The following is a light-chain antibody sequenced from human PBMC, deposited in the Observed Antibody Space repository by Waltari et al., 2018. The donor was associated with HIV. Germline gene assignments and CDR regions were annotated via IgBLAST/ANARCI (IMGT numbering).Light chain of an antibody. V-gene: IGLV1-51*01. Sequence: QSVLTQPPSVSAAPGQKVTISCSGSSSNIGNNYVSWYQQLPGTAPKPLIYGNNKGPAGMPDRCAGSKSGTSATVGITGLQTGDEADYYCGTWDSSLGAVVFCGGTKLTVL. J-gene: IGLJ2*01. CDR1: SSNIGNNY. CDR3: GTWDSSLGAVV. CDR2: GNN.